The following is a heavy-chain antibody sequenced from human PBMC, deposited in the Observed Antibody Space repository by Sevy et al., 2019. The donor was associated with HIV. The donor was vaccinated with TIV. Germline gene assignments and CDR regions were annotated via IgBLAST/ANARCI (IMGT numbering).Heavy chain of an antibody. CDR1: GGSISSRSSY. CDR2: IYYSGST. J-gene: IGHJ5*02. V-gene: IGHV4-39*01. CDR3: ASTRDYYGSGSSFSHWFDP. D-gene: IGHD3-10*01. Sequence: SETLSLTCTVSGGSISSRSSYWGWIRQPPGKGLEWIGSIYYSGSTYSNPSLKSRLTMSLDTSKNQFSLKLSSVTAADTAVYYCASTRDYYGSGSSFSHWFDPWGQGILVTVSS.